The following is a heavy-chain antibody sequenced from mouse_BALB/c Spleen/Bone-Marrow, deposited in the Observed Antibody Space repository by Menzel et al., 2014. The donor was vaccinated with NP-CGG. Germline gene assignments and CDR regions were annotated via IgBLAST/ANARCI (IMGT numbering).Heavy chain of an antibody. CDR3: ARLGYYGAMDY. CDR1: GFDFXRYW. CDR2: INPDSSTI. Sequence: VQLQQSGGGLVQPGGSLKLSCAASGFDFXRYWMSWVRQAPGKGLEWIGEINPDSSTINYTPSLKDKFIISRDNAKNTLYLQMSKVRSEDTALYYYARLGYYGAMDYWGQGTSVTVSS. D-gene: IGHD1-1*01. J-gene: IGHJ4*01. V-gene: IGHV4-1*02.